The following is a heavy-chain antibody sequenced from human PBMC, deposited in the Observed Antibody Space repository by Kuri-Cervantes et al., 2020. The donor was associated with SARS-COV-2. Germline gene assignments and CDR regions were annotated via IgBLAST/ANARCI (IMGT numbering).Heavy chain of an antibody. CDR3: ASRFWSGYYQPYYYYGMDV. J-gene: IGHJ6*02. CDR2: ISYDGSNK. Sequence: GESLKISCAASGLTFSSYAMHWVRQAAGKGLEWVAVISYDGSNKYYADSVKGRFTISRDNSKNTLYLQMNSLRAEDTAVYYCASRFWSGYYQPYYYYGMDVWGQGTTVTVSS. D-gene: IGHD3-3*01. V-gene: IGHV3-30-3*01. CDR1: GLTFSSYA.